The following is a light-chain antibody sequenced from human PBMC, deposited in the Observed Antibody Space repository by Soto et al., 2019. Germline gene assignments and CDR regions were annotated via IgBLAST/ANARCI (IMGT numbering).Light chain of an antibody. Sequence: DIQMTQSPSSLSASVEDRVTITCRASQSISSYLNWYQQKPGKAPKLLIYAASSLQSGVPSRFSGSGSGTDFTLTISSLQPEDFATYYCQQRYSTPRTFGQGTKVEIK. CDR1: QSISSY. V-gene: IGKV1-39*01. CDR2: AAS. J-gene: IGKJ1*01. CDR3: QQRYSTPRT.